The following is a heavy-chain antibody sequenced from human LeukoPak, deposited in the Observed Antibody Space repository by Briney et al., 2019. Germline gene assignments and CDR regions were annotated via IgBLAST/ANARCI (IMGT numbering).Heavy chain of an antibody. V-gene: IGHV4-59*08. Sequence: SETLSLTCTVSGGSISSYYWSWIRQPPGKGLEWIGYIYYSGSTNYNPSLKSRVTISVDTSKNQFSLKLSSVTAADTAVYYCARRYGDYAFAGYFDLWGRGTLVTVSS. CDR3: ARRYGDYAFAGYFDL. J-gene: IGHJ2*01. D-gene: IGHD4-17*01. CDR1: GGSISSYY. CDR2: IYYSGST.